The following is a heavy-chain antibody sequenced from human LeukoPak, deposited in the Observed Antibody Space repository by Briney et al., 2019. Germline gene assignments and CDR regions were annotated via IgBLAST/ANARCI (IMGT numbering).Heavy chain of an antibody. D-gene: IGHD1-26*01. CDR2: ISSSGSTI. CDR3: ARDGGLWELPYFDY. J-gene: IGHJ4*02. CDR1: GFTLSDYY. V-gene: IGHV3-11*01. Sequence: GGSLRLSCAASGFTLSDYYMSWIRQAPGKGLEWVSYISSSGSTIYYADSVKGRFTISRDNAKSSLYLQMNSLRAEDTAVYYCARDGGLWELPYFDYWGQGTLVTVSS.